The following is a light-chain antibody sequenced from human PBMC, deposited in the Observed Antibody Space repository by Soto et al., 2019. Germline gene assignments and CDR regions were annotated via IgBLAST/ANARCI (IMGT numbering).Light chain of an antibody. J-gene: IGLJ1*01. CDR2: GTT. V-gene: IGLV1-40*01. CDR1: SSNIGAGYD. CDR3: PSYDSSLSASV. Sequence: QSVLTLTPSAYGAPGQRVTISCTGRSSNIGAGYDVHWYQHLPGTAPKLLIYGTTNRPSGVPDRFSGSKSGISASLAITGLQAEDEADDYFPSYDSSLSASVFGAGTKVTV.